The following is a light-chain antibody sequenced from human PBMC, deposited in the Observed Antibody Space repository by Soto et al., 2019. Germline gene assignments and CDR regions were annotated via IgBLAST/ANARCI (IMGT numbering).Light chain of an antibody. CDR2: SAS. J-gene: IGKJ1*01. CDR1: QSVSSK. CDR3: HQYNHWLTWT. Sequence: EIVMTQSPATLSLSPGQRASLSCRASQSVSSKLAWYQQRPGQAPRLLIYSASTRATGIPATFSGSGSGTEFTLTISSLQSEDFAVYYCHQYNHWLTWTFGQGTKVDI. V-gene: IGKV3-15*01.